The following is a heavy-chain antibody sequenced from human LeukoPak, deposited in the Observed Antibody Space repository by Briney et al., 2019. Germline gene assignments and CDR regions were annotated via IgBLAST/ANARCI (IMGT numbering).Heavy chain of an antibody. V-gene: IGHV3-9*01. CDR1: GFTFDDYA. CDR3: AKGFSGYDFGLFDY. Sequence: PGRSLRLSCAASGFTFDDYAMHWVRQAPGKGLEWVSGISWNSGSIGYADSVKGRFTISRDNAKNSLYLQMNSLRAEDTALYYCAKGFSGYDFGLFDYWGRGTLVTVSS. D-gene: IGHD5-12*01. CDR2: ISWNSGSI. J-gene: IGHJ4*02.